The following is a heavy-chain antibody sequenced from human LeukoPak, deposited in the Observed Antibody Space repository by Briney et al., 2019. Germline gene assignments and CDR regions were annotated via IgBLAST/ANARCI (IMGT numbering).Heavy chain of an antibody. V-gene: IGHV4-30-4*08. D-gene: IGHD6-6*01. CDR3: ANQKDSSSFVDY. Sequence: PSETLSLTCTVSGGSIGSGDYYWSWIRQHPGKGLEWIGFIYYSGSTYYNPSLESRVSISVDTSKNQFSLKLTSVTAADTAVYYCANQKDSSSFVDYWGQGTLVTVSS. CDR1: GGSIGSGDYY. J-gene: IGHJ4*02. CDR2: IYYSGST.